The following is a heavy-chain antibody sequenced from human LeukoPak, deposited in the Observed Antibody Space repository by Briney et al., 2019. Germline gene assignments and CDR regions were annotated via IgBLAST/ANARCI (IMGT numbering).Heavy chain of an antibody. CDR2: ITGSGGRT. V-gene: IGHV3-23*01. D-gene: IGHD3-3*01. CDR3: AKHRGGGSSYYDFWSGYYELDY. CDR1: GFTFSSYA. Sequence: GGSLRLSCAASGFTFSSYAMSWVRQAPGKGLEWVSVITGSGGRTYFADSVKGRFTISRDNSKNTLYLQMNSLRAEDTAVYYCAKHRGGGSSYYDFWSGYYELDYWGQGTLVTVSS. J-gene: IGHJ4*02.